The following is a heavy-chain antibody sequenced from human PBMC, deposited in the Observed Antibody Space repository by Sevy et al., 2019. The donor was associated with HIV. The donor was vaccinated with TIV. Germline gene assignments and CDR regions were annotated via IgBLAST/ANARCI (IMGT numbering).Heavy chain of an antibody. J-gene: IGHJ5*02. CDR3: ARSPPVVVVPGAPSWFDP. V-gene: IGHV4-34*01. D-gene: IGHD2-2*01. CDR1: DGSFSGYY. CDR2: INESGIT. Sequence: SETLSLTCGVHDGSFSGYYWNWIRQLPGKGLEWIGEINESGITYYNPSLKSRVTISVDTSKKQFSLKLNSVTAAGPAVYFCARSPPVVVVPGAPSWFDPWGQGTLVTVSS.